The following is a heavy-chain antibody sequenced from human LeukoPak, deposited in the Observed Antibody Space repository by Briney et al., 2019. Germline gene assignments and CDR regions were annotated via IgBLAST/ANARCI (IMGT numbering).Heavy chain of an antibody. CDR2: INLNNGDI. CDR1: GYSFTDYY. D-gene: IGHD2-21*01. CDR3: ARADRLHGGPYLIGP. V-gene: IGHV1-2*02. J-gene: IGHJ5*02. Sequence: ASVKLSCKASGYSFTDYYMHWVRQAPGQGLEWMGWINLNNGDIKSAQKFQGRVTMTRDTSITTVYMEVSWLTSDDTAIYYCARADRLHGGPYLIGPWGQGTLVTVSS.